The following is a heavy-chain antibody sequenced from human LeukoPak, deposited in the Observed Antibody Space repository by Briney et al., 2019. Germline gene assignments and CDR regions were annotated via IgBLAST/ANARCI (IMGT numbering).Heavy chain of an antibody. D-gene: IGHD5-18*01. CDR3: AAMAVNWFDP. J-gene: IGHJ5*02. Sequence: SETLSLTCTVSGGSVGSGSYYWSWIRQSPGKGLEWIGYILYSDITNCNPSLKSRVTMSVDTSKNQFSLRLTSVTAADTAVYYCAAMAVNWFDPWGQGTLVIASS. V-gene: IGHV4-61*01. CDR1: GGSVGSGSYY. CDR2: ILYSDIT.